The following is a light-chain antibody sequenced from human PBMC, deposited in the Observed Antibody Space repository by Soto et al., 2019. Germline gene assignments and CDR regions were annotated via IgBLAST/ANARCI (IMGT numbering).Light chain of an antibody. J-gene: IGKJ1*01. Sequence: DIQMTQSPSSLSASVGDRVTITCRAGQSITTYLNWYQQKPGKAPKLLIYAASSLQSGVPSRFSGNGSGTDFTLTISSLQPEDFATYYCQQSYSTWWTFGQGTKVDIK. V-gene: IGKV1-39*01. CDR3: QQSYSTWWT. CDR1: QSITTY. CDR2: AAS.